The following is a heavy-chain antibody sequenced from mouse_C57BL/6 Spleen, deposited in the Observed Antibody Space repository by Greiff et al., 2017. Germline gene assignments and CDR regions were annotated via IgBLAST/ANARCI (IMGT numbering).Heavy chain of an antibody. Sequence: VQLQQSGPELVKPGASVKISCKASGYAFSSSWMNWVKQRPGKGLEWIGRIYPGDGGTNYNGKFKGKATLTADKSSSTAYMQLSSLTSEDSAVYFCARDSSGPYYFDYWGKGTTLTVSS. CDR3: ARDSSGPYYFDY. CDR1: GYAFSSSW. CDR2: IYPGDGGT. J-gene: IGHJ2*01. D-gene: IGHD3-2*02. V-gene: IGHV1-82*01.